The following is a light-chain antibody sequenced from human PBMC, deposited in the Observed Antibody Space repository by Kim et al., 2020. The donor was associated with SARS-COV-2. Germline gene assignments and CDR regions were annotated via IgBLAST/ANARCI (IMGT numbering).Light chain of an antibody. Sequence: VALGQTAGITCGGNNIGSKNVHWYQQKPGQAPVLVIYRDSNRPSGIPERFSGSNSGNTATLTISRAQAGDEADYYCQVWDSSTGVFGTGTKVTVL. CDR3: QVWDSSTGV. CDR2: RDS. J-gene: IGLJ1*01. V-gene: IGLV3-9*01. CDR1: NIGSKN.